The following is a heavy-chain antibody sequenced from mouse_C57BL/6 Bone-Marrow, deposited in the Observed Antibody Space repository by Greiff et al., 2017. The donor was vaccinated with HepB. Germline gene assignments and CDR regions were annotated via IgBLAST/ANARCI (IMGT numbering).Heavy chain of an antibody. Sequence: VQLQQSGPELVKPGASVKISCKASGYAFSSSWMNWVKQRPGKGLEWIGRIYPGDGDTNYNGKFKGKATLTADKSSSTAYMQLSSLTSEDSAVYFYASPSGAMDYWGQGTSVTVSS. J-gene: IGHJ4*01. CDR2: IYPGDGDT. V-gene: IGHV1-82*01. CDR1: GYAFSSSW. CDR3: ASPSGAMDY.